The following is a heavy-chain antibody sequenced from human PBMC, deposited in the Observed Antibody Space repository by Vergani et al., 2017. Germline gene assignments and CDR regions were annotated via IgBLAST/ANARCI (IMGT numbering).Heavy chain of an antibody. D-gene: IGHD2-2*01. CDR3: ARDPHYCSSTSCPFCY. CDR2: IIPIFGIA. V-gene: IGHV1-69*17. J-gene: IGHJ4*02. Sequence: QVQLVQSGAEVKKPGSSVKVSCKASGGTFSSYAISWVRQAPGQGLEWMGGIIPIFGIANYAQKFQGRVTITADKSTSTAYMELSSLRSEDTAVYYCARDPHYCSSTSCPFCYWGQGTLVTVSS. CDR1: GGTFSSYA.